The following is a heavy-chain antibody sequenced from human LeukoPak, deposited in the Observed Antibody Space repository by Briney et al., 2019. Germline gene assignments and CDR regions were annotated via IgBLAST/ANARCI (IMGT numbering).Heavy chain of an antibody. CDR3: AKDRGVRGFYDAFDI. CDR2: ISGSGGST. D-gene: IGHD3-10*01. CDR1: GFTFSSYA. V-gene: IGHV3-23*01. Sequence: GGSLRLSCAAPGFTFSSYAMSWVRQAPGKGLEWVSAISGSGGSTYYADSVKGRFTISRDNSKNTLYLQMNGLRAEDTAVYYCAKDRGVRGFYDAFDIWGQGTMVTVSS. J-gene: IGHJ3*02.